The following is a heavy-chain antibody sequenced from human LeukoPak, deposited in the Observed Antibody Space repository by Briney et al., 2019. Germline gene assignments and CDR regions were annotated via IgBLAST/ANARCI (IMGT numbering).Heavy chain of an antibody. CDR1: GSTFSSYA. J-gene: IGHJ4*02. CDR2: ISGSGSTT. Sequence: PGGSLRLSCAASGSTFSSYAMSWVRQAPGKGLEWVSTISGSGSTTYYADSVKGRFTISRDDSKNTLYLQMNSLRAEDTAVYYCAKVRGYSYGVEYWGQGTLITVSS. D-gene: IGHD5-18*01. CDR3: AKVRGYSYGVEY. V-gene: IGHV3-23*01.